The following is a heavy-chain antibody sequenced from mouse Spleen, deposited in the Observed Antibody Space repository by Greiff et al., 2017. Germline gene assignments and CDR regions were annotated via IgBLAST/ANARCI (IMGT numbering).Heavy chain of an antibody. J-gene: IGHJ2*01. V-gene: IGHV1-66*01. CDR3: ARSDFGSFDY. Sequence: VQLQQSGPELVKPGASVKISCKASGYSFTSYYIHWVKQRPGQGLEWIGWIYPGSGNTKYNEKFKGKATLTADTSSSTAYMQLSSLTSEDSAVYYCARSDFGSFDYWGQGTTLTVSS. CDR2: IYPGSGNT. CDR1: GYSFTSYY.